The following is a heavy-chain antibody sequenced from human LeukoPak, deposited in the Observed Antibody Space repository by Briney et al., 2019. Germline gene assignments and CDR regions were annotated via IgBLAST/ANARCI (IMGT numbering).Heavy chain of an antibody. CDR3: AREGDSSGYLLDAFDI. Sequence: SETLSLTCAVYGGSFSGYYWSWIRQPPGKGLEWIGEINHSGSTNYNPSLKSRVTISVDTSKNQFSLKLSSVTAADTAVYYCAREGDSSGYLLDAFDIWGQGTMVTVSS. CDR1: GGSFSGYY. J-gene: IGHJ3*02. V-gene: IGHV4-34*01. D-gene: IGHD3-22*01. CDR2: INHSGST.